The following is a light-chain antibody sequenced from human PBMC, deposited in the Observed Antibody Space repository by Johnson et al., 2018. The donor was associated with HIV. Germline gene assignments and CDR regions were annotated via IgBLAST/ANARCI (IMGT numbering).Light chain of an antibody. CDR3: GTWDSSLSAYV. CDR2: ENN. CDR1: SSNIENNY. Sequence: QSVLTQPPSVSATPGQKVTISCSGSSSNIENNYVSWYQQLPETAPKLLIYENNKRPSGIPDRFSGSKSGTSATLGVTGLQTGDDADYFCGTWDSSLSAYVFGTGTKVPVL. J-gene: IGLJ1*01. V-gene: IGLV1-51*02.